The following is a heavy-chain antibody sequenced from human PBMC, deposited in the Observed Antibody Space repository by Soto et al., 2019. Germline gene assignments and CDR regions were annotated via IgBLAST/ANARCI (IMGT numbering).Heavy chain of an antibody. V-gene: IGHV4-31*03. D-gene: IGHD2-21*02. J-gene: IGHJ3*02. Sequence: QVQLQESGPGLVKPSQTLSLTCTVSGGSISSGGYYWSWIRQHPGKGLEWIGYIYYSGSTYYNPSLKSRVTISVDTSKNQFSLKLSSVTAADTAVYYCAGDRWVYCGGDCYSDAFDIWGQGTMVTVSS. CDR2: IYYSGST. CDR1: GGSISSGGYY. CDR3: AGDRWVYCGGDCYSDAFDI.